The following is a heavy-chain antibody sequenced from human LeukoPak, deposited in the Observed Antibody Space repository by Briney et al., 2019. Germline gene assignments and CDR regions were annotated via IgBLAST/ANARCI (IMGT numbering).Heavy chain of an antibody. J-gene: IGHJ4*02. CDR2: INPNGGST. CDR3: APGELTGADY. D-gene: IGHD1-26*01. Sequence: GASVKVSCKASGYTFTNYFMHWVRQAPGQGLEWMGIINPNGGSTTYAQKFQGRVTMTGDMSTSTAYMEMSSLRSEDTAVYYCAPGELTGADYWGQGTLVTVSS. V-gene: IGHV1-46*01. CDR1: GYTFTNYF.